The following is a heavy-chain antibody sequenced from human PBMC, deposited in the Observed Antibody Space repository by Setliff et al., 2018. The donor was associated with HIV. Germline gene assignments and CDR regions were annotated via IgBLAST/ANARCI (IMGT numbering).Heavy chain of an antibody. CDR3: AILSVYWFDP. CDR1: GYMFREYY. V-gene: IGHV1-69*13. Sequence: SVKVSCKASGYMFREYYIYWIQQAPGQGLEWMGGIIPVFGPADYAKKFQGRVTITADESTRTAYMELSSLRSEDTAVYYCAILSVYWFDPWGQGTPVTVSS. J-gene: IGHJ5*02. CDR2: IIPVFGPA. D-gene: IGHD1-20*01.